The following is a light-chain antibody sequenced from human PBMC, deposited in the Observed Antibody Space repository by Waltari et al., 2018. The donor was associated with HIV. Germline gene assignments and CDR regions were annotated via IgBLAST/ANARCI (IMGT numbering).Light chain of an antibody. V-gene: IGLV3-1*01. CDR2: HDI. CDR3: QAWDSSTVV. J-gene: IGLJ2*01. Sequence: SYELTQPPPVSVSPGQTASITCPGDKLGDKYACWYQQKPGQSPLLVIYHDIQRPSGLPDRFSGSNSGNTATLTISGTQAMDEADYYCQAWDSSTVVFGGGTKLTVL. CDR1: KLGDKY.